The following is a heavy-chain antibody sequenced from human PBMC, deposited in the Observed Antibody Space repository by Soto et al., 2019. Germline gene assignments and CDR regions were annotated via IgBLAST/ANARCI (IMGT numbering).Heavy chain of an antibody. CDR3: ASPSTASNWCFDL. V-gene: IGHV4-4*02. Sequence: QVQLQQSGPGLVKPSGTLSLTCAVSGGSFSSTNWWSWVRQPPGKGLEWVGEIYHSGSTSYNPSLKSRVTISVDKSKNQFSLKLSSVTAADTAVYYCASPSTASNWCFDLWGRGTLVTVSS. CDR2: IYHSGST. CDR1: GGSFSSTNW. J-gene: IGHJ2*01.